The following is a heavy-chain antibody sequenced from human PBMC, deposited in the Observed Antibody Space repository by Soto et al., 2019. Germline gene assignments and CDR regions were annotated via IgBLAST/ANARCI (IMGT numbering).Heavy chain of an antibody. J-gene: IGHJ4*02. D-gene: IGHD5-12*01. CDR3: AKDRKVATIPEGILGY. CDR1: GFTFSSYA. Sequence: GGSLRLSCAASGFTFSSYAMIWVLQAPGKGLEWVSAISGSGGSTYYADSVKGRFTISRDNSKNTLYLQMNSLRAEDTAVYYCAKDRKVATIPEGILGYWGQGTLVTVSS. V-gene: IGHV3-23*01. CDR2: ISGSGGST.